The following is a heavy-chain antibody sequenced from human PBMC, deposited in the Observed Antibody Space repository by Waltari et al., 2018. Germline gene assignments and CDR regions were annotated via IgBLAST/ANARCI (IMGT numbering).Heavy chain of an antibody. CDR1: GFRFSTTS. D-gene: IGHD3-16*01. CDR3: ATFKGDY. J-gene: IGHJ4*02. Sequence: EVQLLQSGGDLVQPGGSLRLSCAASGFRFSTTSMTWVRQVPGKGLEWVSAISGRGTGTYYADSVKGRFIISRDNSKNTLSLQMNSLRAEDTALYYCATFKGDYWGEGTLVTVSS. CDR2: ISGRGTGT. V-gene: IGHV3-23*01.